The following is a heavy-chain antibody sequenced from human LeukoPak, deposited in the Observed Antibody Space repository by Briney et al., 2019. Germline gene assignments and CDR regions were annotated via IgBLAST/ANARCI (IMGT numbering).Heavy chain of an antibody. V-gene: IGHV1-46*01. Sequence: ASVKVSCKASGYTFTSYYMHWVRQAPGQGLEWMGIINPSGGNTSYAQKFQGRVTMTRDMSTSTVYMELSSLRSEDTAIYYCAREGRGVPGAIAAVKGFDYWGQGTLVTVSS. D-gene: IGHD6-13*01. J-gene: IGHJ4*02. CDR2: INPSGGNT. CDR1: GYTFTSYY. CDR3: AREGRGVPGAIAAVKGFDY.